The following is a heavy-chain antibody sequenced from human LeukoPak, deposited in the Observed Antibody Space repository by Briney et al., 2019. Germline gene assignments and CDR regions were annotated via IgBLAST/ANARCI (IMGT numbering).Heavy chain of an antibody. CDR2: INKDGSET. V-gene: IGHV3-7*01. Sequence: GGSLRLSCAASGFTFSSYWMSWVRQAPGKGLEWVANINKDGSETYYVDSVKGRFTISRDNAKNSLYLQMNSLRGEDTAVYYCARSASSGTYNVWGQGTLVTVSS. CDR1: GFTFSSYW. CDR3: ARSASSGTYNV. D-gene: IGHD1-26*01. J-gene: IGHJ4*02.